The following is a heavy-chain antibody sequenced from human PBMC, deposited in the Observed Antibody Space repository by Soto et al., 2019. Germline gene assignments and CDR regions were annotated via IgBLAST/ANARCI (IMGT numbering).Heavy chain of an antibody. J-gene: IGHJ6*03. CDR1: GGSFRDYY. V-gene: IGHV4-34*01. Sequence: SEPMSLTSGVYGGSFRDYYWRCISQNTRKGLEWIGEINHSGSTNYNPSLKSRVTISVDTSKNQFSLKLSAVTAADTAVYYCARHSGVIVKYYYYMVVWGKGTTVTVSS. CDR3: ARHSGVIVKYYYYMVV. CDR2: INHSGST. D-gene: IGHD3-16*02.